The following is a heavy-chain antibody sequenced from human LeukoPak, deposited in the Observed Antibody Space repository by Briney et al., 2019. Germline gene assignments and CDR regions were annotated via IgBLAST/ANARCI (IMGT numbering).Heavy chain of an antibody. J-gene: IGHJ5*02. CDR3: ARLGYCSGGSCYPGWFDP. D-gene: IGHD2-15*01. CDR2: INHSGGT. V-gene: IGHV4-34*01. Sequence: SETLSLTCAVYGGSFSGYYWSWIRQPPGKGLEWIGEINHSGGTNYNPSLKSRVTISVDTSKNQFSLKLSSVTAADTAVYYCARLGYCSGGSCYPGWFDPWGQGTLVTVSS. CDR1: GGSFSGYY.